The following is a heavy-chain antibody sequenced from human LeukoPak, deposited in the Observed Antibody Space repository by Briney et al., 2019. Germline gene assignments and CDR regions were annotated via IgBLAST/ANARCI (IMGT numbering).Heavy chain of an antibody. CDR3: ARRIYDYVWGSYRYFDY. Sequence: PSQTLSLTCAVSGGSISSGGYYWSWIRQHPGKGLEWIGYIYYSGSTYYNPSLKSRVTISVDTSKNQFSLKLSSVTAADTAVYYCARRIYDYVWGSYRYFDYWGQGTLVTVSS. J-gene: IGHJ4*02. D-gene: IGHD3-16*02. V-gene: IGHV4-31*11. CDR1: GGSISSGGYY. CDR2: IYYSGST.